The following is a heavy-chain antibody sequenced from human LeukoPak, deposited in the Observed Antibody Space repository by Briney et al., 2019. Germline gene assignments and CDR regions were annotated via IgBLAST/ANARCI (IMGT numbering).Heavy chain of an antibody. D-gene: IGHD3-3*01. CDR2: ISYSGSS. V-gene: IGHV4-39*01. J-gene: IGHJ6*03. Sequence: SETLSLTCTVSGGSISSSTYYWGWIRQPPGKGLEWIGSISYSGSSYYNPSFKSRVTISVDTSKNQFSLKVSSVTAADTAVYYCARLFYDFWSGHYYYYMDVWGKGTTVTVSS. CDR1: GGSISSSTYY. CDR3: ARLFYDFWSGHYYYYMDV.